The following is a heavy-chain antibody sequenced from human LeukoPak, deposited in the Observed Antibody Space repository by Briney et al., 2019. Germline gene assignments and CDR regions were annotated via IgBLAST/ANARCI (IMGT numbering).Heavy chain of an antibody. CDR2: IYYSGST. Sequence: SETLSLTCTVSGGSISSSSYYWGWIRQPPGKGLEWIGSIYYSGSTYYNPSLKSRVTISVDTSKNQFSLKLSSVTAADTAVYYCARLRIVEWDYWGQGTLVTVSS. D-gene: IGHD3-22*01. CDR3: ARLRIVEWDY. V-gene: IGHV4-39*01. J-gene: IGHJ4*02. CDR1: GGSISSSSYY.